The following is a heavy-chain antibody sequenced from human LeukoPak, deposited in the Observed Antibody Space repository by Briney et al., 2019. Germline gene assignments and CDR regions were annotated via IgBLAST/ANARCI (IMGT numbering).Heavy chain of an antibody. D-gene: IGHD2-15*01. CDR2: ISNNGGYT. CDR1: GFTFSSSA. Sequence: GGSLRPSCAAPGFTFSSSAMSWVRQAPGKGLEWVSAISNNGGYTYYADSVQGRFTISRDSSKSTLCLQMNSLRAEDTAVYYCAKQLGYCSDGSCYFPYWGQGTLVTVSS. V-gene: IGHV3-23*01. CDR3: AKQLGYCSDGSCYFPY. J-gene: IGHJ4*02.